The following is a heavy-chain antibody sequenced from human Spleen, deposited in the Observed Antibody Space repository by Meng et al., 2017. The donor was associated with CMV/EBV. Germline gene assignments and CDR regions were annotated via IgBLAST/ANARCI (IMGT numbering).Heavy chain of an antibody. CDR2: INPNNGVT. V-gene: IGHV1-2*02. CDR3: ARKAYYYYGLDV. CDR1: GYTFNNYG. J-gene: IGHJ6*02. Sequence: ASVKVSCKALGYTFNNYGISWVRQAPGQGLEWMGWINPNNGVTYYTQNFQGRVTMTRDTSNSTAYMELSRLKSDDTAVYYCARKAYYYYGLDVWGQGTTVTVSS.